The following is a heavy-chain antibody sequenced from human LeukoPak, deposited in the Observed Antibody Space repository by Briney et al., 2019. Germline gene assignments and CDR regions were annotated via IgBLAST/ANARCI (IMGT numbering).Heavy chain of an antibody. D-gene: IGHD3-9*01. Sequence: PGGSLRLSCAASGFTFSSYAMSWVRQAPGKGLEWVSAISGSGGSTYYADSVKGRFTISRDNSKNTLYLQMNSLRAEDTAVYYCAKGASGPLRYFDWSTYYFGYWGQGTLVTVSS. J-gene: IGHJ4*02. CDR1: GFTFSSYA. V-gene: IGHV3-23*01. CDR3: AKGASGPLRYFDWSTYYFGY. CDR2: ISGSGGST.